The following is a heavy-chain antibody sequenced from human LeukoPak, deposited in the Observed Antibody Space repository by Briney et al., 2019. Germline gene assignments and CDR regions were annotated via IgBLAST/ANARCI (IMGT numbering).Heavy chain of an antibody. CDR3: ARGDYGDWVRVLDY. V-gene: IGHV4-39*07. D-gene: IGHD4-17*01. CDR2: IYYSGST. J-gene: IGHJ4*02. CDR1: GGSISSSSYY. Sequence: SETLSLTCTVSGGSISSSSYYWGWIRQPPGKGLEWIGSIYYSGSTYYNPSLKSRVTISVDTSKNQFSLKLSSVTAADTAVYYCARGDYGDWVRVLDYWGQGTLVTVSS.